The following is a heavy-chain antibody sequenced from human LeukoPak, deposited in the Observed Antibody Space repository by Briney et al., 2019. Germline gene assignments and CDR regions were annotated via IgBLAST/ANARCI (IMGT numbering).Heavy chain of an antibody. CDR2: IYYSGST. J-gene: IGHJ4*02. D-gene: IGHD1-26*01. CDR3: ARVGAPIDY. V-gene: IGHV4-59*01. Sequence: SETLSLTCAVSGYSISSYYWSWIRQPPGKGLEWIGYIYYSGSTNYNPSLKSRVTISVDTSKNQFSLKLSSVTAADTAVYYCARVGAPIDYWGQGTLVTVSS. CDR1: GYSISSYY.